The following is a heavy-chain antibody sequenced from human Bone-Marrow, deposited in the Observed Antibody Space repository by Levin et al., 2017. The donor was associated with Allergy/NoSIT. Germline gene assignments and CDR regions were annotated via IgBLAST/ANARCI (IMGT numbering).Heavy chain of an antibody. CDR1: GETISSRPYY. CDR2: LHYSGST. Sequence: GETISSRPYYWNWIRQRPGKGLEWIGYLHYSGSTYINPSLESRVTISVDTSKNAFSLKLTSVTAADTAVYFCARAPPILSTGYLYHFDYWGQGTLVTVSS. CDR3: ARAPPILSTGYLYHFDY. J-gene: IGHJ4*02. V-gene: IGHV4-31*02. D-gene: IGHD3-22*01.